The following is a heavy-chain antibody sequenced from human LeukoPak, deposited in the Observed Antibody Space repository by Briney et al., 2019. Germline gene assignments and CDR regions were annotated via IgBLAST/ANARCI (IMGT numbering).Heavy chain of an antibody. D-gene: IGHD1-26*01. V-gene: IGHV5-51*01. Sequence: GESLKISCKGSGYRFTNYWIGWVRQLPGKGLEWLGIIYPGDSDTRYSPSFQGQVTISADKSISTAYLQWSSLKASDTAMYYCGRASWEEEYYFDYWGQGTLVTVSS. CDR1: GYRFTNYW. J-gene: IGHJ4*02. CDR3: GRASWEEEYYFDY. CDR2: IYPGDSDT.